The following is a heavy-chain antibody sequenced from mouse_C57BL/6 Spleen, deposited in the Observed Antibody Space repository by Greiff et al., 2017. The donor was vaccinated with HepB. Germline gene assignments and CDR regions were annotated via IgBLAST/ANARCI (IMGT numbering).Heavy chain of an antibody. CDR1: GFTFSSYA. CDR3: ARAWYFDV. V-gene: IGHV5-4*03. CDR2: ISDGGSYT. Sequence: EVKLMESGGGLVKPGGSLKLSCAASGFTFSSYAMSWVRQTPEKRLEWVATISDGGSYTYDPDNVKGRFTISRDNAKNNLYLQMSHLKSEDTAMYYCARAWYFDVWGTGTTVTVSS. J-gene: IGHJ1*03.